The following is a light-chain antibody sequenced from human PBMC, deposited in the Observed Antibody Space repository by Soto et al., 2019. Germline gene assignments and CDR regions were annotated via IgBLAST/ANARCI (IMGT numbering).Light chain of an antibody. CDR1: QAISTW. J-gene: IGKJ1*01. CDR2: AAS. Sequence: DIQMTQSPSSVSASVGDRVTITCRASQAISTWLAWYQQKPGKAPKLLIYAASNLQTGVPSRFSGSGSGTDFTLTISRLQPEDFATDYCQQGKSVHRTFGQGTKVEIK. V-gene: IGKV1D-12*01. CDR3: QQGKSVHRT.